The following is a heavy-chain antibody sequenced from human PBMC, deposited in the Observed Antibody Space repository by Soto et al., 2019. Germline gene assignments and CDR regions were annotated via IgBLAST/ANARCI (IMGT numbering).Heavy chain of an antibody. CDR1: GGSISSSSYY. Sequence: SEALSVTCVVSGGSISSSSYYWGWIRQPPGKGLEWIGSIYYSGSTYYNPSLKSRVTISVDTSKNQFSLKLSSVTAADTAVFYCARHRARNWFDPWGQGSLVPVS. V-gene: IGHV4-39*01. CDR2: IYYSGST. D-gene: IGHD6-6*01. CDR3: ARHRARNWFDP. J-gene: IGHJ5*02.